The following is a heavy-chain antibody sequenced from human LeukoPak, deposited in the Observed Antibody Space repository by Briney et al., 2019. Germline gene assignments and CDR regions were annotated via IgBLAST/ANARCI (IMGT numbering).Heavy chain of an antibody. CDR2: IYHSGST. V-gene: IGHV4-38-2*02. J-gene: IGHJ6*03. CDR3: ARGRVSSSTWYSTYYYYFYMDV. Sequence: GSLRLSCTVSGYSISSGYYWGWIRQPPGKGLEWIGSIYHSGSTYYNPSLKSRVTISVDTSKNQFSLRLTSVTAADTAVYFCARGRVSSSTWYSTYYYYFYMDVWGKGTTVTVSS. D-gene: IGHD1-1*01. CDR1: GYSISSGYY.